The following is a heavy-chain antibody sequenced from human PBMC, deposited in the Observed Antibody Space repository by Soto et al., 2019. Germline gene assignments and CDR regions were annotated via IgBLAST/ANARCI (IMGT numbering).Heavy chain of an antibody. Sequence: QVQLVESGGGVVQPGRSLRLSCAASGFTFSSYAMHWVRQAPGKGLEWVAVISYDGSNKYYADSLKGRFTISRANSKNTLYLQRHSVRAEDTAVYYCARAQKWYCISPSCYGWAGDAFDFWGQGTMVTVSS. CDR2: ISYDGSNK. CDR3: ARAQKWYCISPSCYGWAGDAFDF. J-gene: IGHJ3*01. D-gene: IGHD2-2*01. CDR1: GFTFSSYA. V-gene: IGHV3-30-3*01.